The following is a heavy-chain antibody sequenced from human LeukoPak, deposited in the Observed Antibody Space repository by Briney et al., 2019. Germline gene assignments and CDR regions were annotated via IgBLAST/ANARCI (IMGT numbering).Heavy chain of an antibody. D-gene: IGHD7-27*01. J-gene: IGHJ4*02. CDR1: GDSVSSDGAA. V-gene: IGHV6-1*01. Sequence: SQTLSLTCAISGDSVSSDGAAWNWIRQSPSRGLEWLGRTYYRSKWFSDYGVSVKSRITINPDTSKNQFSLQLNSVTPEDTAMYYCARVLGTYSGHKYFDYWGQGTLVTVSS. CDR2: TYYRSKWFS. CDR3: ARVLGTYSGHKYFDY.